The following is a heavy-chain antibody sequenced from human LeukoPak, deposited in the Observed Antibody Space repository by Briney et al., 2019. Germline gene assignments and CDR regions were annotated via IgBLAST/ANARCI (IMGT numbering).Heavy chain of an antibody. CDR2: IDTTTGNP. Sequence: ASVRVSCKASGYPFSAHFLNWVRQAPGQGLEWMGDIDTTTGNPRYAQDFTGRFVFSLDTSVSTAYLQITSLKADDTAAYYCVRGTPTPGMDYWGQGTQVTVSS. CDR1: GYPFSAHF. D-gene: IGHD3-10*01. CDR3: VRGTPTPGMDY. J-gene: IGHJ4*02. V-gene: IGHV7-4-1*02.